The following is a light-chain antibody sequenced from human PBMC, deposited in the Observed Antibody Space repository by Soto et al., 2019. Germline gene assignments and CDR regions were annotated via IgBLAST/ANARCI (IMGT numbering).Light chain of an antibody. Sequence: EIVMTQSPATLSVSPGERATLSCRASQSARSSLGWYQQKPGQPPSLLIYDVSTRATGIPARFSGSGSGTEFTLTISSLQSEDFAVYYCQQYNNWPPMTFGQGTRLEIK. CDR2: DVS. CDR3: QQYNNWPPMT. J-gene: IGKJ5*01. CDR1: QSARSS. V-gene: IGKV3-15*01.